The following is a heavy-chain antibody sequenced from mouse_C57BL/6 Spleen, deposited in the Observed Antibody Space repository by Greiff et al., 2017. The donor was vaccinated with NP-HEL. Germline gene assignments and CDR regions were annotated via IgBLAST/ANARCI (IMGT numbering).Heavy chain of an antibody. Sequence: VQLHQSGAELARPGASVKMSCKASGYTFTSYTMHWVKQRPGQGLEWIGYINPSSGYTKYNQQFKDKATLTADKSSSTTYMQLISLTSEDSAVYYCARSLQDYYGSSYYFDYWGQGTTLTVSS. V-gene: IGHV1-4*01. CDR2: INPSSGYT. CDR3: ARSLQDYYGSSYYFDY. D-gene: IGHD1-1*01. CDR1: GYTFTSYT. J-gene: IGHJ2*01.